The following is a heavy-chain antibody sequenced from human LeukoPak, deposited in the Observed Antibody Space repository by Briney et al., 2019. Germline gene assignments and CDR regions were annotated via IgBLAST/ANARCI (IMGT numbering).Heavy chain of an antibody. V-gene: IGHV3-74*01. CDR1: GFTLSNYW. CDR2: INTDGSST. J-gene: IGHJ3*02. CDR3: ARVIGWDEPFDI. Sequence: PGGSLRLSCSASGFTLSNYWMHWVRQAPGKGLVWVSRINTDGSSTNYADSVKGRFTVSRDNAKNTLYLQMNSLRAVDTAVYYCARVIGWDEPFDIWGQGTMVTVSS. D-gene: IGHD1-26*01.